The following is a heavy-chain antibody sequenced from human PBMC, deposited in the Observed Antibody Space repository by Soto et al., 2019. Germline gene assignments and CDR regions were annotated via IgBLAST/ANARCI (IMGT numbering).Heavy chain of an antibody. J-gene: IGHJ4*02. D-gene: IGHD2-21*02. CDR2: INPSGGST. V-gene: IGHV1-46*01. Sequence: ASVKVSSKASGYTFTSYYMHWVRQAPGQGLEWMGIINPSGGSTSYAQKFQGRVTMTRDTSTSTVYMELSSLRSEDTAVYYCAREASIVVVTAPFDYWGQGTLVTVSS. CDR3: AREASIVVVTAPFDY. CDR1: GYTFTSYY.